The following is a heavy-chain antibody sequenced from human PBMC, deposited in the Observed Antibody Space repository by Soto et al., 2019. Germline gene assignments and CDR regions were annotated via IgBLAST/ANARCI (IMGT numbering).Heavy chain of an antibody. CDR3: AKASVENYDFWSGELDY. CDR2: ISGSGGST. D-gene: IGHD3-3*01. CDR1: GFTFSSYA. V-gene: IGHV3-23*01. J-gene: IGHJ4*02. Sequence: GGSLRLSCAASGFTFSSYAMSWVRQAPGKGLEWVSAISGSGGSTYYADSVKGRFTISRDNSMNTLYLQMNSLRAEDTAVYYCAKASVENYDFWSGELDYWGQGTLVTVSS.